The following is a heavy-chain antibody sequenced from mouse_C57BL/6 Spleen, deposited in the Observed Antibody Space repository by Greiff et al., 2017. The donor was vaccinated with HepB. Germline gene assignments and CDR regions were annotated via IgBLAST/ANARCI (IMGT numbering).Heavy chain of an antibody. D-gene: IGHD1-1*01. J-gene: IGHJ2*01. CDR1: GYAFSSSW. CDR3: ARGTTVVAPFDY. CDR2: IYPGDGDT. Sequence: VQLQQSGPELVKPGASVKISCKASGYAFSSSWMNWVKQRPGKGLEWIGRIYPGDGDTNYNGKFKGKATLTADKSSSTAYMQLSSLTSEDSAVYFCARGTTVVAPFDYWGQSTTLTVSS. V-gene: IGHV1-82*01.